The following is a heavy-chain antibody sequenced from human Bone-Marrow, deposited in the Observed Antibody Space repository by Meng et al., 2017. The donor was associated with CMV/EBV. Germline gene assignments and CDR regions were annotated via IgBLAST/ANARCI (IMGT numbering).Heavy chain of an antibody. CDR3: ARDLWGLGDY. D-gene: IGHD3/OR15-3a*01. J-gene: IGHJ4*02. V-gene: IGHV3-30*04. CDR1: GFTFSSYA. CDR2: ISYDGSNK. Sequence: GESLKISCAASGFTFSSYAMHWVRQAPGKGLEWVAVISYDGSNKYYADSVKGRFTISRDNAKNTVYLQMKSLRVEDTAVYYCARDLWGLGDYWGQGTLVTVSS.